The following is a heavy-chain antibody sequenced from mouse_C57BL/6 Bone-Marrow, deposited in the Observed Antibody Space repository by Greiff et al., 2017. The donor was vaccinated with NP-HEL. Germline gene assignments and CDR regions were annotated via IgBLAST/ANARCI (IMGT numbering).Heavy chain of an antibody. D-gene: IGHD1-1*01. Sequence: EVMLVESGGDLVKPGGSLKLSCAASGFTFSSYGMSWVRQTPDKRLEWVATISSGGSYTYYPDSVEGRFTISRDNAKNTLYLQMSSLKSEDTAMYYCARRDYYGSSYWYFDVWGTGTTVTVSS. CDR3: ARRDYYGSSYWYFDV. CDR2: ISSGGSYT. CDR1: GFTFSSYG. J-gene: IGHJ1*03. V-gene: IGHV5-6*02.